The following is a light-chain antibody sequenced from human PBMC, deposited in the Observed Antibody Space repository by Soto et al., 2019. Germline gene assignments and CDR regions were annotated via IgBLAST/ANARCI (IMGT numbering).Light chain of an antibody. Sequence: EIVLTQSPATLSLSPGERATLSCRASHSVSRYFAWYQQKPGQAPRLLMYDASNRATGIPARFRGSGSGTDFTLTISSLEPEDFAVYYCQQRSNWPLTFGGGTKVEIK. CDR3: QQRSNWPLT. CDR1: HSVSRY. V-gene: IGKV3-11*01. J-gene: IGKJ4*01. CDR2: DAS.